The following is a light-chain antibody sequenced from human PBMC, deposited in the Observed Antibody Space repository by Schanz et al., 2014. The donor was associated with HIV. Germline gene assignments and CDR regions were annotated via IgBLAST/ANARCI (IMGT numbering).Light chain of an antibody. V-gene: IGLV2-23*03. CDR2: EGS. Sequence: QSALTQPASLSGSPGQSITISCTGTSSDVGGYKFVSWYQQHPGKAPKLMIYEGSKRPSGVSNRFSGSKSGNTASLTISGLQAEDEADYYCCSYAGSSTFVVFGGGTKLTVL. CDR1: SSDVGGYKF. J-gene: IGLJ3*02. CDR3: CSYAGSSTFVV.